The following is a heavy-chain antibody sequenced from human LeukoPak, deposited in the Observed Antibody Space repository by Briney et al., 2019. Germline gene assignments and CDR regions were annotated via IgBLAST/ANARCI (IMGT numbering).Heavy chain of an antibody. V-gene: IGHV1-2*02. CDR2: INPNSGGT. J-gene: IGHJ4*02. Sequence: ASVKVSCKASGYTFTGYYMHWVRQAPGQGLEWMGWINPNSGGTNYAQKFQGRVTMTRDTSISTAYMELSRLRSDDTAEYYCARELATVTTLVFDYWGQGTLVTVSS. CDR1: GYTFTGYY. D-gene: IGHD4-17*01. CDR3: ARELATVTTLVFDY.